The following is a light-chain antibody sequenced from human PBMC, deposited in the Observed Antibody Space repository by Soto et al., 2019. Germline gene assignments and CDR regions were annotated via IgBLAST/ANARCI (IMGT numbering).Light chain of an antibody. CDR2: KAS. J-gene: IGKJ1*01. CDR1: QTISSW. CDR3: QQYNSFIWT. Sequence: DIQMTQSPSTLSASVGDRVNIICRASQTISSWLAWYQQKGGKAPKLLISKASNLDSGVPSRFSGSGSGTEFNLTISSLQTEDFATYECQQYNSFIWTFGQGTKVDIK. V-gene: IGKV1-5*03.